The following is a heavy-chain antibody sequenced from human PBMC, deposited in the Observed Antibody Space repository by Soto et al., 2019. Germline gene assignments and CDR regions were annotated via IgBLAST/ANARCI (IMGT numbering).Heavy chain of an antibody. J-gene: IGHJ4*02. CDR2: ISFYNGNT. Sequence: QVQLVQSGGEVKKPGASVKVSCKASGDTVTNYGISWVRQAPGQGLEWMGWISFYNGNTNYAQKLHGSVTLTTDPSTSPACMELRSLRSDDTAVYYGAGATSIAVAGKEKWGQGTLVTVSS. V-gene: IGHV1-18*01. CDR1: GDTVTNYG. D-gene: IGHD6-19*01. CDR3: AGATSIAVAGKEK.